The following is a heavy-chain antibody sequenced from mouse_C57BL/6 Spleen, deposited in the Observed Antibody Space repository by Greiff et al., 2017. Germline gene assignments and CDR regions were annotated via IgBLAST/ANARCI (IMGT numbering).Heavy chain of an antibody. D-gene: IGHD3-2*02. CDR3: ARTETAQAYYAMDY. J-gene: IGHJ4*01. CDR2: INPNNGGT. Sequence: EVQLQQSGPELVKPGASVKIPCKASGYTFTDYNMDWVKQSHGKSLEWIGDINPNNGGTIYNQKFKGQATLTVDKSSSTAYMELSSRTSEDTAVYYCARTETAQAYYAMDYWGQGTSVTVSS. V-gene: IGHV1-18*01. CDR1: GYTFTDYN.